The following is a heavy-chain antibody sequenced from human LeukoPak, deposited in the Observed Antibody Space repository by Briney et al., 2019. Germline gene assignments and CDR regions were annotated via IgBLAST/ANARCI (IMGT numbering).Heavy chain of an antibody. V-gene: IGHV3-53*01. Sequence: PGGSLRLSCAASGFTVSINYMSWVRQAPGKGLEWVSVIYSGGNTYYADSVKGRFTISRDNSKNTVYLQMNSLRAEDTAVYYCTTSSSGWVHWGQGTLVTVSS. J-gene: IGHJ4*02. CDR1: GFTVSINY. CDR3: TTSSSGWVH. D-gene: IGHD6-19*01. CDR2: IYSGGNT.